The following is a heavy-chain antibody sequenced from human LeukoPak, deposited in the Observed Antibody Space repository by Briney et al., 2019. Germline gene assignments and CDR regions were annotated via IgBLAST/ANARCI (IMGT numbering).Heavy chain of an antibody. Sequence: TXXLTCTVSXXXXXXXXYYXGXIRQXXGKGLEWIGSIYDSGSTYYNPSLKSRVTISVDTSKNQFSLKLNFVTAADTAVYYCARHYGPWGQGTLVTVSS. J-gene: IGHJ5*02. CDR2: IYDSGST. D-gene: IGHD3-10*01. CDR3: ARHYGP. CDR1: XXXXXXXXYY. V-gene: IGHV4-39*01.